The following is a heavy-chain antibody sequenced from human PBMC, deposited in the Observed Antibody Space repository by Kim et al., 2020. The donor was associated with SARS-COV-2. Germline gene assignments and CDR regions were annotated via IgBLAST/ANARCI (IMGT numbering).Heavy chain of an antibody. D-gene: IGHD6-13*01. V-gene: IGHV1-3*01. J-gene: IGHJ6*02. CDR3: ASCSSSWIYYYGMDV. Sequence: KFQGRVTITRDTSASTAYMELSSLRSEDTAVYYCASCSSSWIYYYGMDVWGQGTTVTVSS.